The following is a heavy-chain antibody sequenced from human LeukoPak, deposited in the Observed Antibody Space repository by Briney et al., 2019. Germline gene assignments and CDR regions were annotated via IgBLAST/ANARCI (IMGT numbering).Heavy chain of an antibody. CDR2: IYYSGST. CDR3: ARFSFYYYGMDV. V-gene: IGHV4-59*01. CDR1: GDSISSYY. J-gene: IGHJ6*02. Sequence: PSETLSLTCTVSGDSISSYYWTWIRQPPGKGLEWIGYIYYSGSTNYDPSLKSRVIISVDTSKNQVSLKLSSVTAADTAVYYCARFSFYYYGMDVWGQGTTVTVSS.